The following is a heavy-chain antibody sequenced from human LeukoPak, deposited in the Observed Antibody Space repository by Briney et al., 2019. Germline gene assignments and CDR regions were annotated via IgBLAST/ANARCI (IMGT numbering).Heavy chain of an antibody. J-gene: IGHJ4*02. Sequence: GASVKVSCKASGYTFTSYYMHWVRQAPGQGLEWMGIINPSGGSTSYAQKFQGRVTMTRDTSTSTAYMELRSLRSDDTAVYYCARDLDCSSTSCYEGTMGYWGQGTLVTVSS. CDR1: GYTFTSYY. CDR3: ARDLDCSSTSCYEGTMGY. V-gene: IGHV1-46*01. D-gene: IGHD2-2*01. CDR2: INPSGGST.